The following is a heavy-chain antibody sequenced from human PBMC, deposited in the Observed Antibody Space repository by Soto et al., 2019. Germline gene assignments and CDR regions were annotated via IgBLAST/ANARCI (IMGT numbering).Heavy chain of an antibody. V-gene: IGHV4-38-2*01. J-gene: IGHJ4*02. CDR1: GYSISSGYY. D-gene: IGHD5-18*01. Sequence: PSETLSLTCAVSGYSISSGYYWGWIRQPPGKGLEWIGSIYHSGSTYYNPSLKSRVTISVDTSKNQFSLKLSSVTAADTAVYYCARPHSALYYFDYWGQGTLVTVSS. CDR3: ARPHSALYYFDY. CDR2: IYHSGST.